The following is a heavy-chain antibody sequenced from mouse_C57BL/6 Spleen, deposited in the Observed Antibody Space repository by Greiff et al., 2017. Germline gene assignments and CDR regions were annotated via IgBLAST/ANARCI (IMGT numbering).Heavy chain of an antibody. Sequence: QVQLQQSGPELVKPGASVKISCKASGYAFSSSWMNWVKQRPGKGLEWIGRIYPGDGDTNYNGKFKGKATLTADKSSSTAYMQHSSLTSDDSAVYFCARRDYGILSWFAYWGQGTLVTVSA. CDR1: GYAFSSSW. CDR3: ARRDYGILSWFAY. D-gene: IGHD2-1*01. CDR2: IYPGDGDT. J-gene: IGHJ3*01. V-gene: IGHV1-82*01.